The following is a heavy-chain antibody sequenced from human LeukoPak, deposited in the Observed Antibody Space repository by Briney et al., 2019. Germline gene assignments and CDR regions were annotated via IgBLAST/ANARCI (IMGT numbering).Heavy chain of an antibody. CDR1: GDFITAYY. Sequence: PSETLSLTCTVSGDFITAYYWGWIRQPPGKGPEWIGSIYHSGSTYYNPSLKSRVTISVDTSKNQFSLKLSSVTAADTAVYYCARWGGEGNWFDPWGQGTMVTVSS. V-gene: IGHV4-38-2*02. D-gene: IGHD3-10*01. CDR2: IYHSGST. J-gene: IGHJ3*01. CDR3: ARWGGEGNWFDP.